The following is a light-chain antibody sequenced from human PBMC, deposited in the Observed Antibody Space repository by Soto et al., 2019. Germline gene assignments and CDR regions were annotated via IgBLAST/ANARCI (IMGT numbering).Light chain of an antibody. V-gene: IGKV3-11*01. CDR3: QQRKNWPPLT. CDR2: DAS. CDR1: QSVDHY. Sequence: ETVLTQSPATLSLSPGESATLSCRASQSVDHYLAWYQQKPGQAPRLLIYDASNRATGIPARFSGSGSGTDFTLTISSLEPEDFAVYYCQQRKNWPPLTFGGGTKVEIK. J-gene: IGKJ4*01.